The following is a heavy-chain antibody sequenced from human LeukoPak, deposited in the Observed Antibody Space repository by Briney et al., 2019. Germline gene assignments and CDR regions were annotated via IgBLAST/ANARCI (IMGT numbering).Heavy chain of an antibody. CDR1: GFTFSSYA. Sequence: GRSLRLSCAASGFTFSSYAMHWVRQAPGKGLVWVAVISYDGSNKYYADSVKGRFTISRDNSKNALYLQMNSLRAEDTAVYYCARESVAFSSGWYAGDYWGQGTLVTVSS. J-gene: IGHJ4*02. CDR2: ISYDGSNK. V-gene: IGHV3-30*04. CDR3: ARESVAFSSGWYAGDY. D-gene: IGHD6-19*01.